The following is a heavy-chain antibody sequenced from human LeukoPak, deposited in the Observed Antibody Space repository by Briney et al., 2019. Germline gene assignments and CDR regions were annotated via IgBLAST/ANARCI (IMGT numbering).Heavy chain of an antibody. CDR3: AREGVGAARRTGFE. D-gene: IGHD6-13*01. Sequence: GGSLRLSCAASGFTFSDYYMSWISQAPGKVLEWVSHIGNIGSHKYYADSVTGRFTISRDNAKDSLYLQMNSLSVDDTAVYYCAREGVGAARRTGFEWGQGTLVTVSS. V-gene: IGHV3-11*01. J-gene: IGHJ4*02. CDR2: IGNIGSHK. CDR1: GFTFSDYY.